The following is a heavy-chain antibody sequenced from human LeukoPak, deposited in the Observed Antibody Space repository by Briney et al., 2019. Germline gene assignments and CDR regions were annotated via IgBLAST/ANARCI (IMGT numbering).Heavy chain of an antibody. V-gene: IGHV4-34*01. CDR2: INHSGST. D-gene: IGHD2-2*01. J-gene: IGHJ4*02. Sequence: PSETLSLTCAVYGGSFSGYYWSWIRQPPGKGLEWIGEINHSGSTNYNPSLKSRVTISVDTSNNQFSLKLSSVTAADTAVYYCARVRLLFVDYWGQGTLVTVSS. CDR3: ARVRLLFVDY. CDR1: GGSFSGYY.